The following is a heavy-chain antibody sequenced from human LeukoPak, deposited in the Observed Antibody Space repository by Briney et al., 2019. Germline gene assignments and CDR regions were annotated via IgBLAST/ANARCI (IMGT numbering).Heavy chain of an antibody. CDR1: GYSSTSYW. CDR2: IYPGDSDT. V-gene: IGHV5-51*01. Sequence: GESLKISCKGSGYSSTSYWIGWVRQMPGKGLEWMGIIYPGDSDTRYSPSFQGQVTISADKSISTAYLQWSSLKASDTAMYYCASRHGDPPGGYYYMDVWGKGTTVTVSS. CDR3: ASRHGDPPGGYYYMDV. J-gene: IGHJ6*03. D-gene: IGHD4-17*01.